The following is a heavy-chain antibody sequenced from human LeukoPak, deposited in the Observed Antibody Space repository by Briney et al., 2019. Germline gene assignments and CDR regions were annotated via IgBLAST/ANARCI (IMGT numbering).Heavy chain of an antibody. CDR1: GFTFSSYW. D-gene: IGHD3-22*01. Sequence: GGSLRLSCAASGFTFSSYWMSWVRQAPGKGLEWVANIKQDGSEKYYVDSVKGRFTISRDNAKNSLYLQMNSLRAEDTAVYYCARAPVRYYYDSSGYYGGLDAFDIWGQGTMVTVSS. CDR2: IKQDGSEK. J-gene: IGHJ3*02. V-gene: IGHV3-7*01. CDR3: ARAPVRYYYDSSGYYGGLDAFDI.